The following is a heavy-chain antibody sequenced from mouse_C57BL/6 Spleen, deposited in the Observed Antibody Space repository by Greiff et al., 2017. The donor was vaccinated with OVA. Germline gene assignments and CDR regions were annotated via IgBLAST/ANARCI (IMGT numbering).Heavy chain of an antibody. D-gene: IGHD1-1*01. Sequence: EVQGVESGEGLVKPGGSLKLSCAASGFTFSSYAMSWVRQTPEKRLEWVAYISSGGDYIYYADTVKGRFTISRDNARNTLYLQMSSLKSEDTAMYYCTRDRGYYGVLYYFDYWGQGTTLTVSS. V-gene: IGHV5-9-1*02. CDR3: TRDRGYYGVLYYFDY. CDR2: ISSGGDYI. CDR1: GFTFSSYA. J-gene: IGHJ2*01.